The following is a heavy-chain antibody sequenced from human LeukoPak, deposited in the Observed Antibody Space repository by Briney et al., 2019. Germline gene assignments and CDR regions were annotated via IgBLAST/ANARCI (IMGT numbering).Heavy chain of an antibody. J-gene: IGHJ1*01. D-gene: IGHD6-13*01. CDR2: ISSSGNTI. CDR1: EFTFTSYE. Sequence: GGSLRLSCAASEFTFTSYELNWVRQAPGKGLEWVSYISSSGNTISYADSVKGRFTISRDNAKNSLYLQVISLRAEDTAVYYCARDWPTIAAAGTIPEYFQHWGQGTLVTVSS. CDR3: ARDWPTIAAAGTIPEYFQH. V-gene: IGHV3-48*03.